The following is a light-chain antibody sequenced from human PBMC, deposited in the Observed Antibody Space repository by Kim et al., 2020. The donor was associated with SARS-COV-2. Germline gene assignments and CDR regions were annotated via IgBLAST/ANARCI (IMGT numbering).Light chain of an antibody. CDR2: KAS. CDR1: QSISSW. Sequence: ASVGDRVTITCRASQSISSWLAWYQQKPGKAPKLLIYKASSLESGVPSRSSGSGSGTEFTLTISSLQPDDFATYYCQQYNSYPWTFGQGTKVDIK. V-gene: IGKV1-5*03. CDR3: QQYNSYPWT. J-gene: IGKJ1*01.